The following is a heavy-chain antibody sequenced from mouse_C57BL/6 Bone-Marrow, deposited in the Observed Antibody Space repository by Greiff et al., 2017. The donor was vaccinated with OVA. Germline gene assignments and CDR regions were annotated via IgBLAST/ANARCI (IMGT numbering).Heavy chain of an antibody. CDR3: TSYGNFDY. D-gene: IGHD2-1*01. CDR2: IDPENGDT. CDR1: GFNIKDDY. V-gene: IGHV14-4*01. Sequence: VQLQQSGAELVRPGASVKLSCTASGFNIKDDYMHWVKQRPEQGLEWIGWIDPENGDTEYASKFQGKATITADTSSNTAYLQLSSLTSKDTAVYYCTSYGNFDYWGQGTTLTDSS. J-gene: IGHJ2*01.